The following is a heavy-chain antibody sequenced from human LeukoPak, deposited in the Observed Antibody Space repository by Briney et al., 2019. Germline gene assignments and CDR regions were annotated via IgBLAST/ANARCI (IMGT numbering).Heavy chain of an antibody. CDR2: ISGSGGST. CDR1: GFTFSSYA. CDR3: AKTLGYYDFWSGSLGALDY. J-gene: IGHJ4*02. V-gene: IGHV3-23*01. Sequence: PGGSLRLSCAASGFTFSSYAMSWVRQAPGKGLEWGSAISGSGGSTYYADSVKGRFTISRDNSKNTLYLQMNSLRAEDTAVYYCAKTLGYYDFWSGSLGALDYWGQGTLVTVSS. D-gene: IGHD3-3*01.